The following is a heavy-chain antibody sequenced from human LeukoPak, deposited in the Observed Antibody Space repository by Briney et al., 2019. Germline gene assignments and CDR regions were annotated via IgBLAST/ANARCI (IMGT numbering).Heavy chain of an antibody. Sequence: GGSLRLSCAASGFTFSSYAMSWVRQAPGKGLEWVSGISGSGITTYYANSVKGRLTISKDNSKNTLFLQMNNLRVEDTALYYCAKVLNYYGALDIWGQGTMVTVSS. CDR1: GFTFSSYA. V-gene: IGHV3-23*01. D-gene: IGHD3-10*01. J-gene: IGHJ3*02. CDR3: AKVLNYYGALDI. CDR2: ISGSGITT.